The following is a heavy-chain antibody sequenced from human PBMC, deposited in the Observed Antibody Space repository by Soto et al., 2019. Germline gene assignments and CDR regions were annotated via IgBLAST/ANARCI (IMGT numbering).Heavy chain of an antibody. CDR3: ARDLLTWPDP. Sequence: EVQLLESGGGLVEPGGSLRLSCAASGITFIADAMSWVRQAPGKGLEWVSAISGSGATTYYADSVKGRFTISRDKSKNTLYLQMNSLRAEDTALYYCARDLLTWPDPWGQGTLVTVSS. CDR2: ISGSGATT. D-gene: IGHD3-9*01. J-gene: IGHJ5*02. V-gene: IGHV3-23*01. CDR1: GITFIADA.